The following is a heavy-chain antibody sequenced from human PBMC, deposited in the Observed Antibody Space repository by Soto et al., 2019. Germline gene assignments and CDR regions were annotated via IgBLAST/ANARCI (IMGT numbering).Heavy chain of an antibody. Sequence: GASVKVSCKASGYTFTSYGISWVRQAPGQGLEWMGWISAYNGNTNYAQKLQGRVTMTTDTSTSTAYMELRNLKSDDTAEYYCASYDRLGLRFLEWSIPRLVMDVWGQGTTVTVSS. CDR3: ASYDRLGLRFLEWSIPRLVMDV. V-gene: IGHV1-18*01. CDR1: GYTFTSYG. J-gene: IGHJ6*02. CDR2: ISAYNGNT. D-gene: IGHD3-3*01.